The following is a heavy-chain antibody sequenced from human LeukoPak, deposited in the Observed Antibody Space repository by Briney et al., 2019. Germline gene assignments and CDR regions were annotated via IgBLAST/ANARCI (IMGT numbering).Heavy chain of an antibody. CDR1: GYTFTGYY. CDR2: VNPNSGGT. J-gene: IGHJ4*02. V-gene: IGHV1-2*02. D-gene: IGHD3-16*02. CDR3: AKDDISQLRVGELSPWGVFDY. Sequence: ASVKVSCKSFGYTFTGYYIHWLRQAPGQGLKWMGWVNPNSGGTDSAQKFQGRVTMTRDTSISTAYMELSSLRSDDTAVYYCAKDDISQLRVGELSPWGVFDYWGQGTLVTVSS.